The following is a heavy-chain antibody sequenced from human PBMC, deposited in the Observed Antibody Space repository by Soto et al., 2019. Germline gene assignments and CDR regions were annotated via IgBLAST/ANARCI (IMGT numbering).Heavy chain of an antibody. CDR2: ISGSGGST. CDR3: AKGGYCSGGSCYVNAFDI. D-gene: IGHD2-15*01. V-gene: IGHV3-23*01. CDR1: GFTFSSYA. Sequence: PGVSLRLSCAASGFTFSSYAMSWVRQAPGKGLEWVSAISGSGGSTYYADSVKGRFTISRDNSKNTLYLQMSSPRAEDTAVYYCAKGGYCSGGSCYVNAFDIWGQGTMVTVSS. J-gene: IGHJ3*02.